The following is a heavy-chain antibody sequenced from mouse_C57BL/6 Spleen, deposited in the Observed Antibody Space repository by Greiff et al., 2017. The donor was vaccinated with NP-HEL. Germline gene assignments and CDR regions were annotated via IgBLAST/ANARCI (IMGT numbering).Heavy chain of an antibody. CDR2: IDPSDSYT. D-gene: IGHD1-1*01. Sequence: VKLQQPGAELVKPGASVKLSCKASGYTFTSYWMQWVKQRPGQGLEWIGEIDPSDSYTNYNQKFKGKATLTVDTSSSTAYMQLSSLTSEDSAVYYCARSGYYYGSSFFDYWGQGTTLTVSS. CDR3: ARSGYYYGSSFFDY. V-gene: IGHV1-50*01. J-gene: IGHJ2*01. CDR1: GYTFTSYW.